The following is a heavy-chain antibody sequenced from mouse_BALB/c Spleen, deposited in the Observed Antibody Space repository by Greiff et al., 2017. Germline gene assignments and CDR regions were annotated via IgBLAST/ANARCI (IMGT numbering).Heavy chain of an antibody. CDR3: TRSGGYVNAMDY. V-gene: IGHV1S81*02. Sequence: VKLQESGAELVKPGASVKLSCKASGYTFTCYYMYWVKQRPGQGLEWIGEINPSNGGTNFNEKFKSKATLTVDKSSSTAYMQLSSLTSEDSAVYYCTRSGGYVNAMDYWGQGTSVTVSS. J-gene: IGHJ4*01. CDR2: INPSNGGT. D-gene: IGHD2-2*01. CDR1: GYTFTCYY.